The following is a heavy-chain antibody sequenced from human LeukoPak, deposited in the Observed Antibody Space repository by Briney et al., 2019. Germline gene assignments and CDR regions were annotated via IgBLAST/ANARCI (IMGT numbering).Heavy chain of an antibody. CDR3: ARIDWGSGDY. Sequence: GASVKVSCKASGYTFTSYDINWVRQATGQGLEWMGWINPNSGGTNYAQKFQGRVTMTRDTSISTAYMELSRLRSDDTAVYYCARIDWGSGDYWGQGTLVTVSS. V-gene: IGHV1-2*02. J-gene: IGHJ4*02. D-gene: IGHD7-27*01. CDR1: GYTFTSYD. CDR2: INPNSGGT.